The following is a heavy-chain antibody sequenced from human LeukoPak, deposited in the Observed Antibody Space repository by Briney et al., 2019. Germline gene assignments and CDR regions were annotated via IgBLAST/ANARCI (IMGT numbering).Heavy chain of an antibody. CDR3: ATPGGIAVAGGGDYFDY. J-gene: IGHJ4*02. Sequence: ASVTVSCKVSGYTLTELSMHWVRQTPGKGLEGMGGFDPEDGETIYVQKFQGRVTITEDTSTDTAYMELSSLRSEDTAVYYCATPGGIAVAGGGDYFDYWGQGTLVTVSS. D-gene: IGHD6-19*01. V-gene: IGHV1-24*01. CDR1: GYTLTELS. CDR2: FDPEDGET.